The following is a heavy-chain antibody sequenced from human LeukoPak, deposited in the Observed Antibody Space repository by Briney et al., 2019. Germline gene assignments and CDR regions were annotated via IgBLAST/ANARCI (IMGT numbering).Heavy chain of an antibody. CDR1: GGSISSYY. V-gene: IGHV4-59*08. J-gene: IGHJ4*02. CDR2: IYYSGST. CDR3: ARAIEVGAMTPFDY. Sequence: SETLSLTCTVSGGSISSYYWSWIRQPPGKGLEWIGYIYYSGSTNYNPSLKSRVTISVDTSKNQFSLKLTSVTAADTAVYYCARAIEVGAMTPFDYWGQGTLVTVSS. D-gene: IGHD1-26*01.